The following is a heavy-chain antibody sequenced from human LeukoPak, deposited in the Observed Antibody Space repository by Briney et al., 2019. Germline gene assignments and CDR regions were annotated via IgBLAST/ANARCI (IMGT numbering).Heavy chain of an antibody. D-gene: IGHD1-26*01. CDR2: IYYSGST. Sequence: SETLSLTCTVSGGSISSYYWSWIRQPPGEGLEWIGYIYYSGSTNYNPSLKSRVTISVDTSKNQFSLKLSSVTAADTAVYYCARVGWELTYYFDYWGQGTLVTVSS. J-gene: IGHJ4*02. CDR1: GGSISSYY. V-gene: IGHV4-59*01. CDR3: ARVGWELTYYFDY.